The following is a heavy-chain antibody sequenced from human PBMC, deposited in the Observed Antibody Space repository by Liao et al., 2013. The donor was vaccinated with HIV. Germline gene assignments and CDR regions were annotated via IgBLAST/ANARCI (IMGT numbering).Heavy chain of an antibody. CDR2: IYSSGSA. D-gene: IGHD3-3*01. V-gene: IGHV4-4*07. J-gene: IGHJ5*02. CDR1: GGSISSNY. Sequence: QLQLQESGPGLVKPSETLSLTCTVSGGSISSNYWSWIRQPAGKGLEWIGRIYSSGSANYNPSLKSRVTMSVDTSKNQFSLKLSSVTAADTAVYYCARTDQYYDFWNGYENWFDPWGQGTLVTVSS. CDR3: ARTDQYYDFWNGYENWFDP.